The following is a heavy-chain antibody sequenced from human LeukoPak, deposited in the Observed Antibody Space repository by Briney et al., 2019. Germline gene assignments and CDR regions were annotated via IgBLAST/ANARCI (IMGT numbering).Heavy chain of an antibody. V-gene: IGHV4-4*07. CDR1: GGSISIYY. J-gene: IGHJ6*02. CDR3: ASSAVAGTAHYYYYGMDV. D-gene: IGHD6-19*01. CDR2: IYTSGST. Sequence: PSETLSLTCTVSGGSISIYYWSWIRQPAGKGLEWIGRIYTSGSTNYNPSLKSRVTMSVDTSKNQFSLKLSSVTAADTAVYYCASSAVAGTAHYYYYGMDVWGQGTTVTVSS.